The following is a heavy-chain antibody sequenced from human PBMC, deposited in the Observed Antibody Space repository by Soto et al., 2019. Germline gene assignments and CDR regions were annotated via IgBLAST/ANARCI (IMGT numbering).Heavy chain of an antibody. J-gene: IGHJ6*02. Sequence: PGGSLRLSCAASGFTFSSYWMHWVRQAPGKGLVWVSRISSDGSSTSYADSVKGRFTISRDNAKNTLYLQMNSLRAEDTAVYYFARDGYCSGGSCYYYGMDVWGQGTTVTVSS. CDR2: ISSDGSST. V-gene: IGHV3-74*01. CDR1: GFTFSSYW. CDR3: ARDGYCSGGSCYYYGMDV. D-gene: IGHD2-15*01.